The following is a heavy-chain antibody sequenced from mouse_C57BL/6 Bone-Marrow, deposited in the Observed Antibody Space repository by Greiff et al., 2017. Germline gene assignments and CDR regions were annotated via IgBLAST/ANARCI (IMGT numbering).Heavy chain of an antibody. CDR1: GYTFTSYW. J-gene: IGHJ2*01. D-gene: IGHD1-1*01. Sequence: VQLQQPGAELVKPGASVKVSCKASGYTFTSYWMHWVKQRPGQGLEWIGRIHPSDSDTNYNQKFKGKATLTVDNSSSTASMQLSSLTSEDSAVYYWAIYGEFITTVVATCYFDYWGQGTTLTVSS. CDR3: AIYGEFITTVVATCYFDY. CDR2: IHPSDSDT. V-gene: IGHV1-74*01.